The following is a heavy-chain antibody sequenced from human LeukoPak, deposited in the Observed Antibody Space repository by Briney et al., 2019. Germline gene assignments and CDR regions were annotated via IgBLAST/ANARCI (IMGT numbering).Heavy chain of an antibody. J-gene: IGHJ4*02. V-gene: IGHV1-69*04. CDR1: GGTFSSYA. CDR3: ARAIGISSGLDY. D-gene: IGHD3-22*01. Sequence: SVKVSCKASGGTFSSYAISWVRQAPGQGLGWMGRIIPILGIANYAQKFQGRVTITADKSTSTAYMELSSLRSEDTAVYYCARAIGISSGLDYWGQGTPVTVSS. CDR2: IIPILGIA.